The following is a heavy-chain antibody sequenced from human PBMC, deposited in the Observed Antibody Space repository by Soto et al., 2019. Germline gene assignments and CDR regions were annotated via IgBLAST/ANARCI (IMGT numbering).Heavy chain of an antibody. CDR1: GGSISNYY. V-gene: IGHV4-59*12. CDR2: IYYTGST. CDR3: ARRGLYYYGSGSPPNWFDP. J-gene: IGHJ5*02. D-gene: IGHD3-10*01. Sequence: SETLSLTCTVSGGSISNYYWSWIRQPPGKGLEWIGYIYYTGSTNYNPSLKSRVTISLDTSKNQFSLKLSSVTAADTAVYYCARRGLYYYGSGSPPNWFDPWGQGTLVTVSS.